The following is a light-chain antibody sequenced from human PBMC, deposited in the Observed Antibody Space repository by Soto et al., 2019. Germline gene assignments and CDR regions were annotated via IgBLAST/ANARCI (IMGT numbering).Light chain of an antibody. CDR1: QTISSY. V-gene: IGKV1-39*01. CDR2: TAS. J-gene: IGKJ1*01. CDR3: QQSRT. Sequence: DIQMTQSPSSLSASVGDRVTITCRASQTISSYLNWYQQKPGKAPKLLIYTASSLQSGVPSRFSGSGSGTDFTLTISSLQPEDFATYYCQQSRTFGQGTKVEIK.